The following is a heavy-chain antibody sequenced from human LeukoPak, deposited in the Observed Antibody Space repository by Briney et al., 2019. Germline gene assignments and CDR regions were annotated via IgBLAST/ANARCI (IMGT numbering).Heavy chain of an antibody. CDR3: ARGRLLHYYSSGRTPYDY. D-gene: IGHD3-10*01. J-gene: IGHJ4*02. Sequence: SETLSLTCAVYGGSFSGYYWSWIRQPPGKGLEWIGEINHSGSTNYNPSLKSRVTISVDTSKNQFSLKLSSVTAADTAVYYCARGRLLHYYSSGRTPYDYWGQGTLVTASS. V-gene: IGHV4-34*01. CDR1: GGSFSGYY. CDR2: INHSGST.